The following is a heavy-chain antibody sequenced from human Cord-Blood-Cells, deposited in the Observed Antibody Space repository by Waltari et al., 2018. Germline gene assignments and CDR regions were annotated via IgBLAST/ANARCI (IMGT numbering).Heavy chain of an antibody. D-gene: IGHD2-15*01. CDR1: GGSFGGYY. J-gene: IGHJ5*02. Sequence: QVQLQQWGAGLLKPSETLSLTCAVYGGSFGGYYWSWIRQPPGKGLEWIGEINHSGSTNYNPSLKSRVTISVDTSKNQFSLKLSSVTAADTAVYYCARARRPPRILEFDPWGQGTLVTVSS. CDR2: INHSGST. V-gene: IGHV4-34*01. CDR3: ARARRPPRILEFDP.